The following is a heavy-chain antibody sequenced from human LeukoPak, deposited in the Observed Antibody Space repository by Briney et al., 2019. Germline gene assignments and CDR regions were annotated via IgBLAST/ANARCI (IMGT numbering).Heavy chain of an antibody. CDR1: GFTFSSYS. D-gene: IGHD3-16*02. J-gene: IGHJ4*02. CDR3: ARSFMITFGGVIGNFDY. CDR2: ISSSSSYI. V-gene: IGHV3-21*01. Sequence: GGSLRLSCAASGFTFSSYSMNWVRQAPGKGLEWVSSISSSSSYIYYADSVKGRFTISRDNAKNSLYLQMNSLRAEDTAVYYCARSFMITFGGVIGNFDYWGQGTLVTVSS.